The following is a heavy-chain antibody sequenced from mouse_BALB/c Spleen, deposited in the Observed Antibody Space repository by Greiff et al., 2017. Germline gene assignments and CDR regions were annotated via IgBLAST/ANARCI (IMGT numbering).Heavy chain of an antibody. Sequence: DVKLQESGPGLVKPSQSLSLTCSVTGYSITSGYYWNWIRQFPGNKLEWMGYISYDGSNNYNPSLKNRISITRDTSKNQFFLKLNSVTTEDTATYYCARMTIYYGNPYFDYWGQGTTLTVSS. CDR3: ARMTIYYGNPYFDY. V-gene: IGHV3-6*02. D-gene: IGHD2-1*01. CDR1: GYSITSGYY. J-gene: IGHJ2*01. CDR2: ISYDGSN.